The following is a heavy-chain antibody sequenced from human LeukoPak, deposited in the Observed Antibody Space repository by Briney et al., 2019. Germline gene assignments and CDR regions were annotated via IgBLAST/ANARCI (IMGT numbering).Heavy chain of an antibody. CDR3: ARPRTHYSGSYSPDAFDI. J-gene: IGHJ3*02. V-gene: IGHV5-51*01. D-gene: IGHD1-26*01. CDR2: IYPGDSDT. CDR1: GYSFTSYW. Sequence: KTGESLKISCKGSGYSFTSYWIGWVRQMPGKGLEWMGIIYPGDSDTRYSPSFQGQVTISADESISTAYLQWSSLKASDTAMYYCARPRTHYSGSYSPDAFDIWGQGTMVTVSS.